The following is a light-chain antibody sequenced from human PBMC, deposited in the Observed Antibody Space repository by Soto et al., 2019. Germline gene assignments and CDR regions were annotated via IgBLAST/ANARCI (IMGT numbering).Light chain of an antibody. CDR1: QGIKNN. J-gene: IGKJ3*01. CDR3: QKYSSVPFT. Sequence: DIQITQSPSSLSASAGDRVTITCRASQGIKNNLAWYQQKPGKAPTLLIYAASTLQSGVPSRFSGSGSGTDFTLTIRSLQPEDVATYYCQKYSSVPFTFGPGTKVEIK. CDR2: AAS. V-gene: IGKV1-27*01.